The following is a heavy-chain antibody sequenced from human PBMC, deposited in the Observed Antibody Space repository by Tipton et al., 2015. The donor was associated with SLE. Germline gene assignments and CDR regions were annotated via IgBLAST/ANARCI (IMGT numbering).Heavy chain of an antibody. CDR3: ASPVGARAD. J-gene: IGHJ4*02. CDR2: IYYSGST. V-gene: IGHV4-39*07. D-gene: IGHD1-26*01. CDR1: GGSISSSSYY. Sequence: LRLSCTVSGGSISSSSYYWGWIRQPPGKGLEWIGSIYYSGSTYYNPSLKSRVTISVDTTKNQFSLKLSSVTAADTAVYYCASPVGARADWGQGTRVTVSS.